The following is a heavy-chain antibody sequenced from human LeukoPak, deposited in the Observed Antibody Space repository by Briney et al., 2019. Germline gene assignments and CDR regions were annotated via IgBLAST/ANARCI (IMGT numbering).Heavy chain of an antibody. Sequence: GGSLRLSCAASGFTFSSYAMSWVRQAPGKGLEWVSAISGSGGSTYYADSVKGRFTISRDNSKNTLYLQMNSLRAEDTAVYYCARVITIFGVVTALDYWGQGTLVTVSS. D-gene: IGHD3-3*01. CDR1: GFTFSSYA. V-gene: IGHV3-23*01. J-gene: IGHJ4*02. CDR3: ARVITIFGVVTALDY. CDR2: ISGSGGST.